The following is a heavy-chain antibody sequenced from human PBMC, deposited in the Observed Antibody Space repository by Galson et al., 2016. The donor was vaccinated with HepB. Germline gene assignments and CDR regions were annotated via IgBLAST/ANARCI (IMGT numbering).Heavy chain of an antibody. Sequence: CAISGDSVSSNSAAWHWIRQSPSRGLEWLGRTYYRTKWYKDYTVSAKGRITINPDTSKNQFSLQLNSVTPEDTAVYYCARQYGTYFAYWGRGTLVTVSS. CDR3: ARQYGTYFAY. CDR2: TYYRTKWYK. V-gene: IGHV6-1*01. CDR1: GDSVSSNSAA. D-gene: IGHD4-17*01. J-gene: IGHJ4*02.